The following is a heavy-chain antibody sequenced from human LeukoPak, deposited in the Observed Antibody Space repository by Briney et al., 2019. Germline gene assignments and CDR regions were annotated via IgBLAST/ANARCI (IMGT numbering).Heavy chain of an antibody. CDR1: GYTFTGYY. CDR3: ARARVVVTAMDYYYGMDV. V-gene: IGHV1-18*04. CDR2: ISAYNGNT. D-gene: IGHD2-21*02. Sequence: ASVKVSCKASGYTFTGYYMHWVRQAPGQGLEWMGWISAYNGNTNYAQKLQGRVTMTTDTSTSTAYMELRSLRSDDTAVYYCARARVVVTAMDYYYGMDVWGQGTTVTVSS. J-gene: IGHJ6*02.